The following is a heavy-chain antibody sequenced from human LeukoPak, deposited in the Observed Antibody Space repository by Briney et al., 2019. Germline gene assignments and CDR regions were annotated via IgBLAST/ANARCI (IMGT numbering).Heavy chain of an antibody. CDR3: AKTREWELLGGFDY. CDR2: ISYDGNTK. CDR1: GFTLRTYG. J-gene: IGHJ4*02. Sequence: PGGSLRLSCAASGFTLRTYGMHWVRQAPGKGLEWVALISYDGNTKYYADSVKGRFTISRDDSKNTLYLQMNSLRPDDTALYYCAKTREWELLGGFDYWGQGTQVTVSS. V-gene: IGHV3-30*18. D-gene: IGHD1-26*01.